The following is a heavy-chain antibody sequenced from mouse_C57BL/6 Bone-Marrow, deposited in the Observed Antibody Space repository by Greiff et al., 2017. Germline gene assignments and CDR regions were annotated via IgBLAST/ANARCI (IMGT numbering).Heavy chain of an antibody. J-gene: IGHJ1*03. CDR3: TRGGNSWYFDF. CDR2: IDPETGGT. Sequence: QVQLQQSGAELVRPGASVTLSCKASGYTFTDYEMHWVKQTPVHGLEWIGAIDPETGGTAYNQKFKGKAILTADKSSSTAYMELRSLTSEDSAVYYCTRGGNSWYFDFWGTGTTVTVSS. V-gene: IGHV1-15*01. D-gene: IGHD2-1*01. CDR1: GYTFTDYE.